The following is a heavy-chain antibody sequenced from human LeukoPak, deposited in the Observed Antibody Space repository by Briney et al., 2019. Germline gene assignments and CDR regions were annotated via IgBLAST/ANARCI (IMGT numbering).Heavy chain of an antibody. CDR2: INPNSGGT. CDR3: ARSFGRDWGLRYFDY. Sequence: ASVKVSCKASGYTFTGYYMQWVRQAPGQGLEWMGWINPNSGGTNYAQKFQGRVTMTRDTSISTAYMELSRLRSDDTAVYYCARSFGRDWGLRYFDYWGQGTLVTVSS. D-gene: IGHD5-24*01. J-gene: IGHJ4*03. V-gene: IGHV1-2*02. CDR1: GYTFTGYY.